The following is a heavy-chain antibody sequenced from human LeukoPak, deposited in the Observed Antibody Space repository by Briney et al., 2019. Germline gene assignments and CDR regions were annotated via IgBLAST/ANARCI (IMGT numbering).Heavy chain of an antibody. V-gene: IGHV4-4*07. CDR1: GGSISSYY. CDR2: IYTSGST. Sequence: SETLSLTCTVSGGSISSYYWSWIRQPAGKGLEWIGRIYTSGSTNYNPSLKSRVTMSVDTSKNQFSLKLSSVTAADTAVYYCARGHCSGGSCYSRYYYYYMDVWGKGTTVTVSS. CDR3: ARGHCSGGSCYSRYYYYYMDV. J-gene: IGHJ6*03. D-gene: IGHD2-15*01.